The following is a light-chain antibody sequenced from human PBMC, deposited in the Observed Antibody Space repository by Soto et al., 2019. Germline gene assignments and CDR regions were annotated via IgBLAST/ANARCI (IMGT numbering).Light chain of an antibody. V-gene: IGKV3-20*01. CDR1: QSVSISY. J-gene: IGKJ3*01. CDR2: GAS. Sequence: EIVLTQSPGTLSLSPGERATLSCRASQSVSISYLAWYQQKPGQAPRLLIYGASRRAPGTPDRFSGSGSGTDFTLTIRRLEPEDFDGYYCEQYGSSPIFTVGPGTKVDIK. CDR3: EQYGSSPIFT.